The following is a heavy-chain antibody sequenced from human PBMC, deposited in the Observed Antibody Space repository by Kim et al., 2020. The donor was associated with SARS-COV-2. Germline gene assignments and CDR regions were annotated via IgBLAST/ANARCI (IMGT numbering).Heavy chain of an antibody. CDR3: VRSHYSASSGYYYDY. V-gene: IGHV3-74*01. J-gene: IGHJ4*01. CDR2: INTDGSTT. D-gene: IGHD3-22*01. CDR1: GFTFSNYW. Sequence: GGSLRLSCAASGFTFSNYWIHWVRQAPGKGLVWVSRINTDGSTTTYADSVQGRFTISRDNAKSTLLLQMNSLRAEDTAVYYCVRSHYSASSGYYYDYWG.